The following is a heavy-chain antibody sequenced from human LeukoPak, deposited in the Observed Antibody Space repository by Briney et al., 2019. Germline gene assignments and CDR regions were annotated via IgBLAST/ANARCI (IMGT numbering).Heavy chain of an antibody. Sequence: GGSLRLSCAASGFTFSSYSMNWVRQAPGKGLEWVSSISSSSSYIYYADSVKGRFTISRDNAKNSLYLRMNSLRAEDTAVYYCARSGYSYGNFDYWGQGTLVTVSS. CDR1: GFTFSSYS. CDR2: ISSSSSYI. D-gene: IGHD5-18*01. V-gene: IGHV3-21*01. CDR3: ARSGYSYGNFDY. J-gene: IGHJ4*02.